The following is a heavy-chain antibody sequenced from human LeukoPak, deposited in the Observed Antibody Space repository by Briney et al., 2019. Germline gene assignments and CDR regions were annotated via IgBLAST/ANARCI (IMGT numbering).Heavy chain of an antibody. CDR2: INHSGST. CDR3: ARGPRYGYSYGTHYFDY. D-gene: IGHD5-18*01. J-gene: IGHJ4*02. V-gene: IGHV4-34*01. CDR1: GGSFSGYY. Sequence: NPSETLSLTCAVYGGSFSGYYWSWIRQPPGKGLEWIGEINHSGSTNYNPSLKSRVTISVDTSKNQFSLKLSSVTAADTAVYYCARGPRYGYSYGTHYFDYWGQGTLVTVSS.